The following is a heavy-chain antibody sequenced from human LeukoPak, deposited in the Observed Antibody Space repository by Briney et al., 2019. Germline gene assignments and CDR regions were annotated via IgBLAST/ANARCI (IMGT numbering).Heavy chain of an antibody. CDR1: GFTFSSYG. J-gene: IGHJ4*02. V-gene: IGHV3-30*18. CDR2: ISYDGSNK. D-gene: IGHD6-19*01. CDR3: AKGFSSSGFLDY. Sequence: PGRSLRLSCAASGFTFSSYGMHWVRQAPGKGLEWVAVISYDGSNKYYADSVKGRFTISRDNSKNTLYLQMNSLRAEDTAVYYCAKGFSSSGFLDYWGQGTLVTVSS.